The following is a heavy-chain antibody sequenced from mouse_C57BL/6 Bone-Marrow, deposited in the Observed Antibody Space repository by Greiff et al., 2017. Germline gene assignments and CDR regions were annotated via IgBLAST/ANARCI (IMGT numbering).Heavy chain of an antibody. Sequence: QVQLKQSGPGLVAPSPSLSITCTVSGFSLTSYAISWVRQPPGKGLEWLGVIWTGGGTNYNSALNSRLSISKDNSKSQIFLKMNSLQTDDTARYYCARTLWRGFAYWGQGTLVTVSA. J-gene: IGHJ3*01. CDR1: GFSLTSYA. V-gene: IGHV2-9-1*01. CDR3: ARTLWRGFAY. CDR2: IWTGGGT. D-gene: IGHD1-1*02.